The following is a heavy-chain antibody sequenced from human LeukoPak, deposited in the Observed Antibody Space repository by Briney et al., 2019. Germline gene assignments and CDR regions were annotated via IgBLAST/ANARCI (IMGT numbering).Heavy chain of an antibody. CDR3: ARASSYYYDSSGYYSH. V-gene: IGHV4-31*03. Sequence: SETLSLTCTVSGGSISSGGYYWSRIRQHPGTGLEWIGYIYYSGSTYYNPSLKSRVTISVDTSKNQFSLKLSSVTAADTAVYYCARASSYYYDSSGYYSHWGQGTLVTVSS. J-gene: IGHJ4*02. CDR1: GGSISSGGYY. D-gene: IGHD3-22*01. CDR2: IYYSGST.